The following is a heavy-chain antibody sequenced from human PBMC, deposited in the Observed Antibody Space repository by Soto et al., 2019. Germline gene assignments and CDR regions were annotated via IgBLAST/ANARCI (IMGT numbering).Heavy chain of an antibody. CDR3: ARACSSTSCYDVFDY. Sequence: QVQLQESGPGLVKPSETLSLTCTVSGGSVSSGSYYWSWIRQPPGKGLEWIGYIYASGSTNYNPSLKSRVTMSVDTSKNQFSLKLRSVTAADTAVYYCARACSSTSCYDVFDYWGQGTLVTVSS. D-gene: IGHD2-2*01. V-gene: IGHV4-61*01. J-gene: IGHJ4*02. CDR2: IYASGST. CDR1: GGSVSSGSYY.